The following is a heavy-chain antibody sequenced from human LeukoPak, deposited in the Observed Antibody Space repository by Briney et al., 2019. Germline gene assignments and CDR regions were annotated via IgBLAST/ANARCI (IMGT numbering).Heavy chain of an antibody. CDR1: GFTFSDYY. Sequence: PGGSLRLSYAAAGFTFSDYYMSWIREAPGKGLEWVSYISSSGSTIYYADSVKGRFTISRDNAKNSLYLQMNSLRAEDTAVYYCARDEGVVLAFDIWGQGTMVTVSS. V-gene: IGHV3-11*04. J-gene: IGHJ3*02. CDR3: ARDEGVVLAFDI. D-gene: IGHD2-21*01. CDR2: ISSSGSTI.